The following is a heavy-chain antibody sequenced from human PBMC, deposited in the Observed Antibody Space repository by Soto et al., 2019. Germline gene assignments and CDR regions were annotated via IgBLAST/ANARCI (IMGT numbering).Heavy chain of an antibody. CDR3: ARDYNRRPVGWFDP. Sequence: QVQLQESGPGLVKPSQTLSLTCTVSGGSISSGGYYWSWIRQHPGKGLEWIGHINYSGRTYYNSSRKSLVSISVDTSKHQFSLKLSSVTAADTAIYYCARDYNRRPVGWFDPWGQGTLVTVSS. CDR2: INYSGRT. V-gene: IGHV4-31*01. J-gene: IGHJ5*02. CDR1: GGSISSGGYY. D-gene: IGHD3-10*01.